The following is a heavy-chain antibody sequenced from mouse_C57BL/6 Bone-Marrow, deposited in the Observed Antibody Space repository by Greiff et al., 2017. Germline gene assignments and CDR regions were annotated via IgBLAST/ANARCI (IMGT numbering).Heavy chain of an antibody. V-gene: IGHV1-26*01. CDR1: GYTFTDYY. D-gene: IGHD2-14*01. CDR2: INPNNGGT. Sequence: EVQLQQSGPELVKPGASVKISCKASGYTFTDYYMNWVKQSHGKSLEWIGDINPNNGGTSYNQKFKGKATLTVDKSSSTAYMELRSLTSEDSAVYYCANYRGYYAMDYWGQGTSVTVSS. J-gene: IGHJ4*01. CDR3: ANYRGYYAMDY.